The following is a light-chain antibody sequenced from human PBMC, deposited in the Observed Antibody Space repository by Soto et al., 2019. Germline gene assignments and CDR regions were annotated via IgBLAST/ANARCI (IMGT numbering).Light chain of an antibody. CDR3: QQYYSTPQT. Sequence: DIVMTQSPDSLAVSLGDRSTFNCNSSQSVLYSSNNKNYLAWYQQKPGHPPKLLIYWASTRESGVPDRFSGSGSGTDFTLTISSLQAEDVAVYYCQQYYSTPQTFGQGTKVDIK. J-gene: IGKJ1*01. CDR2: WAS. CDR1: QSVLYSSNNKNY. V-gene: IGKV4-1*01.